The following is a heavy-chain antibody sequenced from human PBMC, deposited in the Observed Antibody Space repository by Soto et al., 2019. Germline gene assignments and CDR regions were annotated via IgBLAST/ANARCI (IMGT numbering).Heavy chain of an antibody. Sequence: SETLSLTCAVYGGSFSGYYWSWIRQPPGKGLEWIGEINHSGSTNYNPSLKSRVTISVDTSKNQFSLKLSSVIAADTAVYYCARGISIYYYYGMDVWGQGTTVT. CDR3: ARGISIYYYYGMDV. D-gene: IGHD2-2*01. CDR2: INHSGST. V-gene: IGHV4-34*01. J-gene: IGHJ6*02. CDR1: GGSFSGYY.